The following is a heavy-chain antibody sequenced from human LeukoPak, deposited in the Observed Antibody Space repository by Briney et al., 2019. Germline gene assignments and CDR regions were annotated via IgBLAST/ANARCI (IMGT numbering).Heavy chain of an antibody. CDR3: ARDFDYGDYRGHAFDI. Sequence: PSETLSLTCTASGGSVSSGSYYWSWIRQPPGKGLEWIGYIYYSGTTTNYNPSLKSRVTISVDTSKNQFSLKLSSVTAADTAVYYCARDFDYGDYRGHAFDIWGQGTMVTVSS. J-gene: IGHJ3*02. V-gene: IGHV4-61*01. D-gene: IGHD4-17*01. CDR2: IYYSGTTT. CDR1: GGSVSSGSYY.